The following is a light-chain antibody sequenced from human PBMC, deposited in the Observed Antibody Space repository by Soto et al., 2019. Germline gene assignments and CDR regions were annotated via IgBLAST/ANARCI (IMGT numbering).Light chain of an antibody. V-gene: IGKV1-9*01. CDR2: AAS. J-gene: IGKJ4*01. CDR1: EGIDSY. CDR3: QKYNSAPLT. Sequence: DIQLTQSPSFLSASIGDRVTITCRASEGIDSYLAWYQQKPGKAPRLLIYAASALQGGVPSRFSGSGSGTEFTLTISSLQPEDVATYYCQKYNSAPLTFGGGTKVEIK.